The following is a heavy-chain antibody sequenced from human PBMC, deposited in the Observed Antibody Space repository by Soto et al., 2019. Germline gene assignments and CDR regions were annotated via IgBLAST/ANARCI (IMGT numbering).Heavy chain of an antibody. CDR2: ISSSSSTI. J-gene: IGHJ6*02. CDR1: GFTFSSYS. CDR3: ARGSVLRFLEWPGVNYGMDV. V-gene: IGHV3-48*02. Sequence: GRSLRLSCAASGFTFSSYSMNWVRQAPGKGLEWVSYISSSSSTIYYADSVKGRFTISRDNAKNSLYLQMNSLRDEDTAVYYCARGSVLRFLEWPGVNYGMDVWGQGTTVTVSS. D-gene: IGHD3-3*01.